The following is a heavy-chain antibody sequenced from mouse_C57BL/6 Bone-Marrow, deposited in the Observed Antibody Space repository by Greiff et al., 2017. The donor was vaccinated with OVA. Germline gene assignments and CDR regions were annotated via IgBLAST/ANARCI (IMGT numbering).Heavy chain of an antibody. J-gene: IGHJ3*01. CDR1: GFSLTSYG. CDR3: ASGGDGYDPAPFAY. CDR2: IWGVGST. V-gene: IGHV2-6*01. D-gene: IGHD2-2*01. Sequence: VKLVESGPGLVAPSQSLSITCTVSGFSLTSYGVDWVRQSPGKGLEWLGVIWGVGSTNYNSALKSRLSISKDNSKSQVFLKMNSLQTDDTAMYYCASGGDGYDPAPFAYGGQGTLVTVSA.